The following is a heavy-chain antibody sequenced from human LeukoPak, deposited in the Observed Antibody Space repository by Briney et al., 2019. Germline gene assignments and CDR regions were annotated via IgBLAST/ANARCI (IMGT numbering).Heavy chain of an antibody. D-gene: IGHD6-13*01. Sequence: SETLSLTCAVYGGSFSGYYWSWIRQPPGKGLEWIGEINHSGSTNYNPSLKSRVTISVDTSKNQFSLKLSSVTAADTAVYYCARASGSGRIAAAGSLDIWGQGTMVTVSS. J-gene: IGHJ3*02. CDR2: INHSGST. CDR1: GGSFSGYY. V-gene: IGHV4-34*01. CDR3: ARASGSGRIAAAGSLDI.